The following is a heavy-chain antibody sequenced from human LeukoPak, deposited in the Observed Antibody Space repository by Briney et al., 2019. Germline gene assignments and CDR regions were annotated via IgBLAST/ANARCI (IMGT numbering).Heavy chain of an antibody. CDR1: GFTFDDYA. Sequence: GGSLRLSCAASGFTFDDYAMHWVRQAPGKGLEWVSLISGDGGSTYYPGSVKGRFTISRENAKNSLYLQMNSLRAGDTAVYYCARRQVGATGFDYWGQGTLVTVSS. CDR3: ARRQVGATGFDY. CDR2: ISGDGGST. J-gene: IGHJ4*02. V-gene: IGHV3-43*02. D-gene: IGHD1-26*01.